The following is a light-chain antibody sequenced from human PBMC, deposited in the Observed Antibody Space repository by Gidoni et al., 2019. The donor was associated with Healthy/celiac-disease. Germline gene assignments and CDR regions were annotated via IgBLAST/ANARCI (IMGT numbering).Light chain of an antibody. V-gene: IGLV1-40*01. CDR3: QSYDSSLSGSV. CDR1: SSNIGAGYD. CDR2: GIS. Sequence: HSVLTQPPSVSGAPGQRVTISCTGSSSNIGAGYDVHWYQQLPGTAPKLLIYGISNRPSGVPDRFSGSKSGTSASLAITGLQAEDEADYYCQSYDSSLSGSVFGGGTKLTVL. J-gene: IGLJ3*02.